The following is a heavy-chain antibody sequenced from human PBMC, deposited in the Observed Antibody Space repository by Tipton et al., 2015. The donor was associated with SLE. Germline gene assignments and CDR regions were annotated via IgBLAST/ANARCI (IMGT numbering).Heavy chain of an antibody. J-gene: IGHJ4*02. CDR3: ARQSLGITGTKFDY. CDR1: GGSIGSYY. D-gene: IGHD1-20*01. CDR2: IYTSGNT. V-gene: IGHV4-4*09. Sequence: LRLSCTVSGGSIGSYYWSWIRQPPGKGLEWIGYIYTSGNTNYNPSLKSRVTISVDTSKNQFSLKLSSVTAADTAVYYCARQSLGITGTKFDYWGQGTQVTVSS.